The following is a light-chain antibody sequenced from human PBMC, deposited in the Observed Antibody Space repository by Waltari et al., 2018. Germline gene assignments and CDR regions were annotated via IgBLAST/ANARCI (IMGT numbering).Light chain of an antibody. V-gene: IGKV3-20*01. CDR2: GTS. J-gene: IGKJ4*01. Sequence: MVFTQSSATLSLSAGAGAILSCRASQSVSSISLVWLQQKPGQAPRLVIYGTSNRATGFPDRFSGSGSGTDFTLTISRLEPEDFAKYYCQQYDGSVLTFGGGTKVEL. CDR1: QSVSSIS. CDR3: QQYDGSVLT.